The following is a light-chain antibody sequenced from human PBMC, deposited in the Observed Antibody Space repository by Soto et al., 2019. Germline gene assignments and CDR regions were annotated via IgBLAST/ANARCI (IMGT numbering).Light chain of an antibody. CDR2: DVT. Sequence: QSVLTQPPSASGSPGQSVAISCTGTSSDIGGYNFVSWYQQHPGKAPKLMIYDVTKRPSGVPDRFSGSKSDNTATLIVSGLQAEDEADYYCSSHGGSNNPYVFGPGTKVTVL. CDR3: SSHGGSNNPYV. V-gene: IGLV2-8*01. J-gene: IGLJ1*01. CDR1: SSDIGGYNF.